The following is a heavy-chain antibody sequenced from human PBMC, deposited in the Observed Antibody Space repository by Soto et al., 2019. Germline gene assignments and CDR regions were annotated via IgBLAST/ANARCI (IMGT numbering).Heavy chain of an antibody. D-gene: IGHD3-9*01. Sequence: SETLSLTCTVSGGSISGYYWSWIRQPPGKRLEWIGYIDYYGSTNYNPSLKSRVTISVDTSKKQFSLNLGSVTAADTAIYYCARYFDSPFGFDILGQGTMVT. CDR1: GGSISGYY. J-gene: IGHJ3*02. CDR2: IDYYGST. V-gene: IGHV4-59*01. CDR3: ARYFDSPFGFDI.